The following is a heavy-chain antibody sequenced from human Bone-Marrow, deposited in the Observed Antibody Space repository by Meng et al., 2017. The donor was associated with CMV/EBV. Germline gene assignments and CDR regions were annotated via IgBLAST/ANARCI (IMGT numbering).Heavy chain of an antibody. CDR2: IYSGGSST. V-gene: IGHV3-23*03. CDR3: ARDPRGRGGMDV. J-gene: IGHJ6*02. Sequence: GESLKISCAASGFTFSSYAMSWVRQAPGKGLEWVSVIYSGGSSTYYADSVKGRFTISRDNAKNSLYLQMNSLRAEDTAVYYCARDPRGRGGMDVWGQGTTVTVSS. CDR1: GFTFSSYA. D-gene: IGHD3-16*01.